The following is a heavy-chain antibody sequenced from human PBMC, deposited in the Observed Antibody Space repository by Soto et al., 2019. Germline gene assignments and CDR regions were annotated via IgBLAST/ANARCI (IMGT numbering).Heavy chain of an antibody. CDR3: ASSNIAAAGFYYYGMDV. CDR2: IYYSGST. J-gene: IGHJ6*02. V-gene: IGHV4-59*01. D-gene: IGHD6-13*01. Sequence: TSETLSLPCTVSGGSISSYYWSWIRQPPGKGLEWIGYIYYSGSTNYNPSLKSRVTISVDTSKNQFSLKLSSVTAADTAVYYCASSNIAAAGFYYYGMDVWGRGTTVTVSS. CDR1: GGSISSYY.